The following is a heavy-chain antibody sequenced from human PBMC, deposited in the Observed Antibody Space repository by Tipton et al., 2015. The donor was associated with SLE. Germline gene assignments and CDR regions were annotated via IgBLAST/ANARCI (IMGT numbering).Heavy chain of an antibody. CDR3: ARGDVD. D-gene: IGHD5-24*01. V-gene: IGHV4-4*07. Sequence: TLSLTCSVSGDSITSYYWSWFRQSTGRGLEWIGRVYSSGSANYNPALISRVSMSVDISKNQFFLTLRSVTVADTAVYFCARGDVDWGQGTLVTVSS. CDR1: GDSITSYY. CDR2: VYSSGSA. J-gene: IGHJ4*02.